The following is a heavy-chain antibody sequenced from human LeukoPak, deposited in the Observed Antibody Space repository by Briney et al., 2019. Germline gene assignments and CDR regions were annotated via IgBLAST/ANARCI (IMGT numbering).Heavy chain of an antibody. CDR1: GFTFGDYE. CDR2: ISSSGRTT. D-gene: IGHD6-19*01. V-gene: IGHV3-48*03. J-gene: IGHJ4*02. Sequence: GGSLGSSVAAPGFTFGDYEMNWFRRPPGKGRKGFSYISSSGRTTYYADSVKGRFTMSRDNSKSSLYLQMNSLGAEDTAVYFCTREAYSSGDSRIDYWGQGTLVTVSS. CDR3: TREAYSSGDSRIDY.